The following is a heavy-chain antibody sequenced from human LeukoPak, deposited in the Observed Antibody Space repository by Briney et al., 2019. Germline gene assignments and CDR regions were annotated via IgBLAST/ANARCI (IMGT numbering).Heavy chain of an antibody. CDR3: ARGWSGMDV. CDR2: ISYDGSNK. CDR1: GFTLSSYE. V-gene: IGHV3-30-3*01. D-gene: IGHD3-3*01. Sequence: PGGSLRLSCAASGFTLSSYEMNWVRLAPGKGLEWVAVISYDGSNKYYADSVKGRFTISRDNAKNSLYLQMNSLRAEDTAVYYCARGWSGMDVWGQGTTVTVSS. J-gene: IGHJ6*02.